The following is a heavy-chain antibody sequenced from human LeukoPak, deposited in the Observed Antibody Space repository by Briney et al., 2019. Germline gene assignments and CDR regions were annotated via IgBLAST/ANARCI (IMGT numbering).Heavy chain of an antibody. CDR3: VRESVRDYYFDY. CDR1: GFRFGGYA. Sequence: GRSPRLSCTGSGFRFGGYAVSWVRQAPGKGLEWVGFIRSKALYGTSEYAASVEGRFSISRDDSNSIAYLQMNSLKTEDTAVYFCVRESVRDYYFDYWGQGTLVTVSS. D-gene: IGHD3-10*02. CDR2: IRSKALYGTS. J-gene: IGHJ4*02. V-gene: IGHV3-49*04.